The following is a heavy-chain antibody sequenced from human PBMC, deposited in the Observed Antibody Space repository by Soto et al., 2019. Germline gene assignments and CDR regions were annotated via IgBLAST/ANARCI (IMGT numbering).Heavy chain of an antibody. Sequence: EVQLLESGGGLVQPGGSLRLSCAASGFAFNSYAMRWVRQAPGKGLEWVSAISGSGDSTYYADSVKGRFTTSRDNSKNTLYLQMNSLRAEDTAVYYCARRGSGSYYDYWGQGTLVTVSS. V-gene: IGHV3-23*01. D-gene: IGHD1-26*01. J-gene: IGHJ4*02. CDR3: ARRGSGSYYDY. CDR2: ISGSGDST. CDR1: GFAFNSYA.